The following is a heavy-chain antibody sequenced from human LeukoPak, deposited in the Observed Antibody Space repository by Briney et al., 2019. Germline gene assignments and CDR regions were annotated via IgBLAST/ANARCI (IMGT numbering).Heavy chain of an antibody. J-gene: IGHJ3*02. CDR3: ASDDSYAFDI. CDR2: VNSDESST. Sequence: GVSLRLSCAASGFTFSSRWMHWVRQGPGKGLVWVSHVNSDESSTNYADSVKGRFTISRDNTKNTLYLQMNSLRAEDTAVYYCASDDSYAFDIWGQGTMVTVSS. D-gene: IGHD2-21*01. CDR1: GFTFSSRW. V-gene: IGHV3-74*01.